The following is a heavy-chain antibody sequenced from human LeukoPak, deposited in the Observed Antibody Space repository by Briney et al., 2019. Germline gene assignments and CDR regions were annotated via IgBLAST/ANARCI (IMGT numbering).Heavy chain of an antibody. Sequence: GASVKVSCKASGYTFTSYYMHWVRQAPGQGLEWMGIINPSGGSTSYAQKFQGRVTMTRDTSTSTVYMELSSLRSEDTAVYYCAREPSGSYYFVRDSSLDYWGQGTLVTVSS. CDR2: INPSGGST. J-gene: IGHJ4*02. CDR3: AREPSGSYYFVRDSSLDY. D-gene: IGHD1-26*01. V-gene: IGHV1-46*01. CDR1: GYTFTSYY.